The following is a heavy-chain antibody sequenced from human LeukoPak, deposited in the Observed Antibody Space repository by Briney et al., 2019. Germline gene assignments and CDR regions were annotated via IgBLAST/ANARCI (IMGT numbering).Heavy chain of an antibody. V-gene: IGHV1-2*02. D-gene: IGHD3-3*01. Sequence: ASVKDSCKTSGYSFTDYYIHWVRQAPGQGLEGMGWINTKSGRTSSARKFQGRVTMTRDPSITTVYMDMAWLTSDDTVIYFCARADFIDACPYLTGPWGQGALVTVSS. J-gene: IGHJ5*02. CDR1: GYSFTDYY. CDR2: INTKSGRT. CDR3: ARADFIDACPYLTGP.